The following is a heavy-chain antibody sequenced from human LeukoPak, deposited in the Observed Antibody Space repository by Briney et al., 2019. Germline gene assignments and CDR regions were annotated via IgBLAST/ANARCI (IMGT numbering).Heavy chain of an antibody. J-gene: IGHJ4*02. Sequence: GGSLRLSCAASGFTFSRYAMSWVRQAPGKGLEWVSAIRRGGGRTYYADSVKGRFTISRDNSKNTLYLQMNSLRADDTAVYYGAKGYGDFDYWGQRSLVTASS. D-gene: IGHD4-17*01. CDR2: IRRGGGRT. CDR3: AKGYGDFDY. V-gene: IGHV3-23*01. CDR1: GFTFSRYA.